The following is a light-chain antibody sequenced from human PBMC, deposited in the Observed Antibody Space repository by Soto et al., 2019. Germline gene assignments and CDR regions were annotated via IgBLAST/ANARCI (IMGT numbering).Light chain of an antibody. CDR3: SSYSTTSPYV. V-gene: IGLV2-14*01. CDR2: EVS. Sequence: QSALTQPASVSGSPGQSITISCTGTSNDIGGYDYVSWYQQHPGKVPKLLIYEVSNRPSGVSNRFSGSKSGDTASLTISGLQAEDEADYFCSSYSTTSPYVFGPGTKVTVL. CDR1: SNDIGGYDY. J-gene: IGLJ1*01.